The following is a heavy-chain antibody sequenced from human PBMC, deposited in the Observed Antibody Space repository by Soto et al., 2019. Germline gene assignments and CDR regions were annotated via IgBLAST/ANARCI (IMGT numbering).Heavy chain of an antibody. CDR3: ARHGITGTTGLSWFDP. D-gene: IGHD1-7*01. CDR1: GGSISSYY. CDR2: IYYSGST. J-gene: IGHJ5*02. V-gene: IGHV4-59*01. Sequence: SETLSLTCTVSGGSISSYYWSWIRQPPGKGLEWIGYIYYSGSTNYNPSLKSRVTISVDTSKNQFSLKLSSVTAADTAVYYCARHGITGTTGLSWFDPWGQGTLVTVSS.